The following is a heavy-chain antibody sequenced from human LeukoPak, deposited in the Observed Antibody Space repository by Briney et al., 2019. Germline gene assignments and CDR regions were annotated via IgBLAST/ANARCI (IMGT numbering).Heavy chain of an antibody. Sequence: GGSLRLSCAASGFTFSGYGMHWVRQAPGKGLEWVAVISYDGSNKYYADSVKGRFTISRDNSKNTLYLQMNSLRAEDTAVYYCAKIAVADITDYWGQGTLVTVSS. V-gene: IGHV3-30*18. J-gene: IGHJ4*02. D-gene: IGHD1-14*01. CDR3: AKIAVADITDY. CDR1: GFTFSGYG. CDR2: ISYDGSNK.